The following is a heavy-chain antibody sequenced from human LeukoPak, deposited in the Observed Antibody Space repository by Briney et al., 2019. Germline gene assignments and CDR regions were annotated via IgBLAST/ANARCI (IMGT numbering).Heavy chain of an antibody. CDR1: GGSISSYY. Sequence: SETLSLTCTVSGGSISSYYWSWIRQPAGKGLEWIGRIYTSGSTNYNPSLKSRVTMSVDTSKNQFSLKLSSVTAADTAVYYCARAKIKSGYYYGSGTQWFDPWGQGTLVTVSS. V-gene: IGHV4-4*07. CDR3: ARAKIKSGYYYGSGTQWFDP. D-gene: IGHD3-10*01. J-gene: IGHJ5*02. CDR2: IYTSGST.